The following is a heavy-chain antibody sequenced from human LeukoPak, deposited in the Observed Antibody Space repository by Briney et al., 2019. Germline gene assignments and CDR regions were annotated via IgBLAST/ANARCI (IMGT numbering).Heavy chain of an antibody. J-gene: IGHJ4*02. CDR2: ISSSNSFI. V-gene: IGHV3-21*01. Sequence: GGSLRLSCVASGITFSSYWMSWVRQAPGKGLEWVSSISSSNSFIHYADSVRGRFTISRDNAKDSLFLQMNSLRAEDTAVYYCARTYGDYAPFDYWGQGTLVTVSS. CDR3: ARTYGDYAPFDY. CDR1: GITFSSYW. D-gene: IGHD4-17*01.